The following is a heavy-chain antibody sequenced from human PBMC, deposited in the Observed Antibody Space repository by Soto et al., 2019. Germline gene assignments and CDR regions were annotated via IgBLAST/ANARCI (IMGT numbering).Heavy chain of an antibody. D-gene: IGHD3-9*01. CDR3: ARANYDILTGYVDGMDV. CDR2: ISYDGSNK. J-gene: IGHJ6*02. Sequence: GGSLRLSCAASGFTFSSYGMHWVRQAQGKGLEWVAVISYDGSNKYYADSVKGRFTISRDNSKNTLYLQMNSLVTEATAVYYCARANYDILTGYVDGMDVWGQGTTVTVSS. CDR1: GFTFSSYG. V-gene: IGHV3-30*03.